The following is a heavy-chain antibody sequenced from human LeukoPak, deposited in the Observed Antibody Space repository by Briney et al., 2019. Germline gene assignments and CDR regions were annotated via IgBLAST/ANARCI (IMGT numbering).Heavy chain of an antibody. Sequence: PGGSLRLSCAASGFTFSSYGMHWVRQAPGKGLEWVAVISYDGSNKYYADSVNGRFTISRDNSKNTLYLQMNSLRAEDTAVYYCAKLPFTNAAPDGYWGQGTLVTVSS. CDR1: GFTFSSYG. CDR2: ISYDGSNK. D-gene: IGHD2-8*01. CDR3: AKLPFTNAAPDGY. J-gene: IGHJ4*02. V-gene: IGHV3-30*18.